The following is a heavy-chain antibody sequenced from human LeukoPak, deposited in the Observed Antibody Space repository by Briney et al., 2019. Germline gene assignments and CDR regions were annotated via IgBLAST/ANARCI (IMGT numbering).Heavy chain of an antibody. V-gene: IGHV4-4*07. J-gene: IGHJ4*02. Sequence: TSETLSLTCTVSGGSISSYYWSWIRQPAGKGLEWIGRIYTSVSTNYNPSLKSRVTMSVDTSKNQFSLKLSSVTAADTAVYYCARDVVVVPPARKYYFDYWGQGTLVTVSS. CDR2: IYTSVST. CDR1: GGSISSYY. CDR3: ARDVVVVPPARKYYFDY. D-gene: IGHD2-2*01.